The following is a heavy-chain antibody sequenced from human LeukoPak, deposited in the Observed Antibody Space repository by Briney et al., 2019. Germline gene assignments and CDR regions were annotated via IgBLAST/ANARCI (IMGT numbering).Heavy chain of an antibody. V-gene: IGHV4-39*01. CDR2: IYYSGST. CDR1: GGSISSSSYY. CDR3: ARQTIYPTNWFDP. Sequence: SETLSLTCTVSGGSISSSSYYWGWIRQPPGKGLEWIGSIYYSGSTYYNPSLKSRVTISVDTSKNQFSLKLSSVTAADMAVYYCARQTIYPTNWFDPWGQGTLVTVSS. D-gene: IGHD1/OR15-1a*01. J-gene: IGHJ5*02.